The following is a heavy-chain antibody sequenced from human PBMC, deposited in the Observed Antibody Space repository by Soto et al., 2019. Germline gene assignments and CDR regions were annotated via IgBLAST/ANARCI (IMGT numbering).Heavy chain of an antibody. Sequence: QLQLQASGPGLVKTSETLSLTCTVAGASISNNGDYWGWIRQPPGKGLEWIASIHHGGTTYYNPSLYGRVTISVDTSRTQFSLRLPSVTAADTAYYYCARSQGITTFNWFDPWGQGTLVTVSS. D-gene: IGHD3-3*01. CDR3: ARSQGITTFNWFDP. CDR1: GASISNNGDY. V-gene: IGHV4-39*01. CDR2: IHHGGTT. J-gene: IGHJ5*02.